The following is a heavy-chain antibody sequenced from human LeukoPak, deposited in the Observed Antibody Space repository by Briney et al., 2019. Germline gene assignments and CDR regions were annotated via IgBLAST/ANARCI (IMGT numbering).Heavy chain of an antibody. J-gene: IGHJ6*02. D-gene: IGHD2-2*01. Sequence: PGGSLRLSCVASGFTLRDYSMSWIRQAPGKGLEWVSGLGRSGKTYYADSVKGRFSISRDHSKGTVSLQMNSLRAEDTAIYYCVKDRPCDTCMPLDAWGQGTTVTV. CDR1: GFTLRDYS. V-gene: IGHV3-23*01. CDR3: VKDRPCDTCMPLDA. CDR2: LGRSGKT.